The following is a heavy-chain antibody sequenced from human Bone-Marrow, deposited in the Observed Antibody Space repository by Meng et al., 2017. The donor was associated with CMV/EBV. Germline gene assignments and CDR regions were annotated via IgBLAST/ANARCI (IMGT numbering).Heavy chain of an antibody. D-gene: IGHD3-22*01. CDR3: ARVRLSSGTDY. Sequence: GESLKISCSTSGFSFNRYPMLWVRQAPGKGLEWVAITSADGNIEYYADSVKGRFTISRDNAKNTLYLEMNSLGVEDTAVFYCARVRLSSGTDYWGQGTRVTVYS. CDR1: GFSFNRYP. CDR2: TSADGNIE. J-gene: IGHJ4*02. V-gene: IGHV3-30-3*01.